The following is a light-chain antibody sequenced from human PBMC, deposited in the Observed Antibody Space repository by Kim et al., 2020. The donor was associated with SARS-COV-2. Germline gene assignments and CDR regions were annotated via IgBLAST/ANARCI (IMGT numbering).Light chain of an antibody. CDR1: RSITSNY. CDR3: HQYGSSPST. CDR2: IAY. V-gene: IGKV3-20*01. J-gene: IGKJ5*01. Sequence: SPGERATLSCRASRSITSNYLAWYQHKPGPAPGLLIYIAYTRATGISDRFSGSVSGTEFTLTISRLEPEDFAVYYCHQYGSSPSTFGQGTRLEIK.